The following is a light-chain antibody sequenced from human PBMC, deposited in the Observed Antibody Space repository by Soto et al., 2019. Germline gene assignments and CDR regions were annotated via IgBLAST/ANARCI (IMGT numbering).Light chain of an antibody. CDR1: SSDVGSYNL. CDR3: CSYAGDNYV. J-gene: IGLJ1*01. Sequence: QSLLTQPASVSGSPGQSITISCTGTSSDVGSYNLVSWYQHHPGKAPQLMIFVVSKRPSGVSNRFSGSKSGNTASLTISGLQAEDEADYYCCSYAGDNYVFGAGTKVTVL. CDR2: VVS. V-gene: IGLV2-23*02.